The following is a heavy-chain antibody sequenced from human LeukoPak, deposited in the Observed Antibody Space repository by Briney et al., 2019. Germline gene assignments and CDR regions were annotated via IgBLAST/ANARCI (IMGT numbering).Heavy chain of an antibody. Sequence: SVKVSCKASGGTFSSYAISWVRQAPGQGLEWMGGIIPIFGKANYAQKFQGRVTITADESTSTAYMELSSLRSEDTAVYYCAAYDSSGGGDYWGQGTLVTVSS. J-gene: IGHJ4*02. CDR2: IIPIFGKA. CDR3: AAYDSSGGGDY. CDR1: GGTFSSYA. D-gene: IGHD3-22*01. V-gene: IGHV1-69*13.